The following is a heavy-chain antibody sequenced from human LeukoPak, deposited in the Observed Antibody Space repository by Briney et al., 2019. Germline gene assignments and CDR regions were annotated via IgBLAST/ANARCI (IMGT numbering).Heavy chain of an antibody. CDR3: ARCPGGGDCYPRY. Sequence: GGSLRLSCAASGFTFSSYAMHWVRQAPGKGLEWVAVISYDGSNKYYADSVKGRFTISRDNSKNTLYLQMNSLRAEDTAVYYCARCPGGGDCYPRYWGQGTLVTVSS. CDR2: ISYDGSNK. J-gene: IGHJ4*02. CDR1: GFTFSSYA. D-gene: IGHD2-21*02. V-gene: IGHV3-30-3*01.